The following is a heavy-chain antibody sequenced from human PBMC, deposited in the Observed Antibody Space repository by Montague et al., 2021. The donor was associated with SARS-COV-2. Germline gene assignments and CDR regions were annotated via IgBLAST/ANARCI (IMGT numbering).Heavy chain of an antibody. CDR1: GGSFSDNF. J-gene: IGHJ5*02. V-gene: IGHV4-34*01. CDR3: ARIGYYDRSGFSDFVRWFDP. D-gene: IGHD3-22*01. Sequence: SETLSLTCAVAGGSFSDNFWTWIRQTPGKGLEWIGEINRSGSTNYKLSLKSRLSISIDTSKTQFYLNLRSSTAADTAIYYCARIGYYDRSGFSDFVRWFDPWGQGTLVTVSS. CDR2: INRSGST.